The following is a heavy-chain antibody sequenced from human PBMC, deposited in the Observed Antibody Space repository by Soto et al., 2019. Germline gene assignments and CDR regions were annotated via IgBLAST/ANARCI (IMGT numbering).Heavy chain of an antibody. J-gene: IGHJ5*02. CDR1: GDSIGSGDFY. CDR2: IYKSGRT. CDR3: ARSLSASSGWFDP. V-gene: IGHV4-30-4*01. Sequence: SETLSLTCAVSGDSIGSGDFYWTWIRQSPGKGLEYIGYIYKSGRTYYNPSLKSRLIISLDTSKSQLFLRLSSVTAADTAMYYCARSLSASSGWFDPWGQGTLVTVSS. D-gene: IGHD6-6*01.